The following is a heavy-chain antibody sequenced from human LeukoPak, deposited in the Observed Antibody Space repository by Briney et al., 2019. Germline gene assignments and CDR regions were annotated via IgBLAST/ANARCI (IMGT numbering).Heavy chain of an antibody. CDR1: GGSISSYY. CDR3: ARVTGYMIEDYFDY. Sequence: PSETLSLTCTVSGGSISSYYWSWIRQPPGKGLEWIGYIYYSGSTNYNPSLKSRVTISVDTSKNQFSLRLSSVTAADTAVYYCARVTGYMIEDYFDYWGQGTVVTVSS. V-gene: IGHV4-59*01. D-gene: IGHD3-22*01. CDR2: IYYSGST. J-gene: IGHJ4*02.